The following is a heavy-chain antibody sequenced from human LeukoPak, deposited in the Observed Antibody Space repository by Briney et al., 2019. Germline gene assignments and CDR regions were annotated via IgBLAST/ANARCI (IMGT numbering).Heavy chain of an antibody. V-gene: IGHV3-7*01. Sequence: GGSLRLSCAASGFTFSSYWMSWVRQAPGKGLEWVANIKQDGSEKYYVDSVKGRFTISRDNGKNSLYLQMNSLRAEDTAVYYCARAAAAGEDLFDYWGQGTLVTVSS. CDR2: IKQDGSEK. D-gene: IGHD6-13*01. J-gene: IGHJ4*02. CDR1: GFTFSSYW. CDR3: ARAAAAGEDLFDY.